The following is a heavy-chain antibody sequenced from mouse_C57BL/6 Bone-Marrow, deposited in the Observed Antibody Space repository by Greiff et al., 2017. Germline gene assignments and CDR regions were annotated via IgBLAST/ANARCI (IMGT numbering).Heavy chain of an antibody. CDR2: IDPSDSYT. Sequence: VQLQQPGAELVRPGTSVKLSCKASGYTFTSYWMHWVKQRPGQGLEWIGVIDPSDSYTNYNQKFQGKATLTVDTSSSTAYMQLSSLTSEDSAVYYSAKIPVYDGYSGYAMDYWGQGTSVTVSS. J-gene: IGHJ4*01. D-gene: IGHD2-3*01. CDR1: GYTFTSYW. V-gene: IGHV1-59*01. CDR3: AKIPVYDGYSGYAMDY.